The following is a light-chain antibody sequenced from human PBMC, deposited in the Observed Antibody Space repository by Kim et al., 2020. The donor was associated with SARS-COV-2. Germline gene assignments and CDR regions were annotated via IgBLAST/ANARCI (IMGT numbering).Light chain of an antibody. Sequence: GQKVTISCSGSSSTIGNNYVSWYHQLPGTTPKLLIYDNDKRPSGIPDRFSGSKSGTSATLGIAALQTGDEAVYYCGTWDNKLSAGVFGGGTQLTVL. CDR1: SSTIGNNY. CDR3: GTWDNKLSAGV. CDR2: DND. J-gene: IGLJ2*01. V-gene: IGLV1-51*01.